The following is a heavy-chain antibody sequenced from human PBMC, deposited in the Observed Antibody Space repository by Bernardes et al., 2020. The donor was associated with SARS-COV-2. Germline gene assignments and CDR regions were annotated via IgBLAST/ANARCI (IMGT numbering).Heavy chain of an antibody. V-gene: IGHV1-18*01. CDR2: ISAYNGNT. J-gene: IGHJ6*02. Sequence: ASVKVSCKASGYTFTSYGISWVRQAPGQGLEWMGWISAYNGNTNYAQKLQGRVTMTTDTSTSTAYMELRSLRSDDTAVYYCARDFFPYGGNPDYYYYGMDVWGQGTTVTVSS. D-gene: IGHD4-17*01. CDR3: ARDFFPYGGNPDYYYYGMDV. CDR1: GYTFTSYG.